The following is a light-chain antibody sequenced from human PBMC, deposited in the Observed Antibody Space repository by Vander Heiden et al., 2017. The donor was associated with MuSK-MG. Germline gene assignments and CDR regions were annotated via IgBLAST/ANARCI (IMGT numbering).Light chain of an antibody. CDR3: QQSDSTPYT. J-gene: IGKJ2*01. Sequence: DIQITDSSASLSASVRDRVTITRRASQSISSYLHWYQQKPGKAPKLLIYAASSLQSGVPSRFSESGCGTDFSLTISRLQLADFGTYYCQQSDSTPYTFGQWTKLEIK. CDR2: AAS. CDR1: QSISSY. V-gene: IGKV1-39*01.